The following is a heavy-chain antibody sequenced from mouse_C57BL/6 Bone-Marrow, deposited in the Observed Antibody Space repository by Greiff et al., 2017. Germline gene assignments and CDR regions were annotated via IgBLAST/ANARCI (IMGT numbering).Heavy chain of an antibody. D-gene: IGHD1-1*01. CDR1: GFSLSTFGMG. CDR3: ARGTYYYDSSRFDY. J-gene: IGHJ2*01. V-gene: IGHV8-8*01. CDR2: IWRDDDK. Sequence: QVTLKESGPGILQPSQTLSLTCSFSGFSLSTFGMGVGWIRQPSGKGLEWLAHIWRDDDKYYKPALKSRLTISKDTSENQVFLKIANVDTADTATYYCARGTYYYDSSRFDYWGQGTTLTVSS.